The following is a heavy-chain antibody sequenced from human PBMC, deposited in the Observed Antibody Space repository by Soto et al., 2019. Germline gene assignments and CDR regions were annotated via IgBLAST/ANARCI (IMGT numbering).Heavy chain of an antibody. CDR3: ARGGMDTAMVYYYYGMDV. V-gene: IGHV3-48*02. CDR2: ISSSSSTI. D-gene: IGHD5-18*01. J-gene: IGHJ6*02. CDR1: GFTFSSYS. Sequence: GGSLRLSCAASGFTFSSYSMNWVRQAPGKGLEWVSYISSSSSTIYYADSVKGRFTISRDNAKNSLYLQMNSLRDGDTAVYYCARGGMDTAMVYYYYGMDVWGQGTTVTVSS.